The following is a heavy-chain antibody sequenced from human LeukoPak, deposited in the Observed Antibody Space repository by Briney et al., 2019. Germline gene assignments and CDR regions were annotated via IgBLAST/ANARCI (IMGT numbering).Heavy chain of an antibody. CDR1: GFTFSSYA. V-gene: IGHV3-23*01. D-gene: IGHD5-12*01. CDR2: ISGSGGTT. J-gene: IGHJ4*02. CDR3: AKGDVVTAIFPLDY. Sequence: PGGSLRLSCAASGFTFSSYAMSWVRQAPGKGLEWVSGISGSGGTTYYADSVQGRFTISRDNSKKALFLQMSSLRAEDTAVYYCAKGDVVTAIFPLDYWGQGTPVIVSS.